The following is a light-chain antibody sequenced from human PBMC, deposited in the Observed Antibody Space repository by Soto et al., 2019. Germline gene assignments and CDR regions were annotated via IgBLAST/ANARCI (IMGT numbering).Light chain of an antibody. V-gene: IGKV1-39*01. J-gene: IGKJ4*01. CDR2: TAY. CDR3: QQSYSDTLT. Sequence: DIQMTQSPSSLSASVGDRVTITCRASQSINSYLNWYQQKPGKAPSILIYTAYSLQSGVPSRFSGSGSGTDFTLTISDLQPDDFATYYFQQSYSDTLTFGGGTKVEIK. CDR1: QSINSY.